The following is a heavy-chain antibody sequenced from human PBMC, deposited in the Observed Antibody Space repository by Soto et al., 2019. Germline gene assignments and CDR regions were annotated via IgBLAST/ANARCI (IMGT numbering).Heavy chain of an antibody. CDR1: GYSFTSYW. D-gene: IGHD2-2*01. Sequence: GESLKISCKGSGYSFTSYWIGWVRQMPGKGLEWMGIIYPGDSDTRYSPSFQGQVTISADKSISTAYLQWSSLKASDTAMYYCARHRGISTAHGEHRIDYWGQGTLVTVSS. CDR2: IYPGDSDT. CDR3: ARHRGISTAHGEHRIDY. V-gene: IGHV5-51*01. J-gene: IGHJ4*02.